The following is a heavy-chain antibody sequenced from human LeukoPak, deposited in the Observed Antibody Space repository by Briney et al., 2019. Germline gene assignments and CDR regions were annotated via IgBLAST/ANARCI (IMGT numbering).Heavy chain of an antibody. CDR3: AKECGDCYSGDAFDI. Sequence: GRSLRLSCAASGFTFDDYAMHWVRQAPGKGLEWVSGISWNSGSIGYADSVKGRCTISRDNAKNSLYLQMNSLRAEDTALYYCAKECGDCYSGDAFDIWGQGTMVTVSS. D-gene: IGHD2-21*02. CDR1: GFTFDDYA. V-gene: IGHV3-9*01. CDR2: ISWNSGSI. J-gene: IGHJ3*02.